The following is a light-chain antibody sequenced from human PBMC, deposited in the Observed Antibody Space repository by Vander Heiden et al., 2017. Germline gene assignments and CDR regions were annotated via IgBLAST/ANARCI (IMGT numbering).Light chain of an antibody. CDR1: SSDVGGYND. V-gene: IGLV2-14*03. J-gene: IGLJ2*01. Sequence: QSALTPPASVSRSPGQSITISCTGTSSDVGGYNDVSWYQQHPGKATKLMIYDVSNRPAGVSNRFSGSKSGNTASLTISGLQAEDEADYYCSSYTSSSTRVFGGGTKLTVL. CDR2: DVS. CDR3: SSYTSSSTRV.